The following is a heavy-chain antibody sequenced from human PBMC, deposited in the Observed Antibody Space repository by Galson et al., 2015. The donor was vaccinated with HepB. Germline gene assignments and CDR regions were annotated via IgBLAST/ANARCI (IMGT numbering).Heavy chain of an antibody. CDR1: GYRFTTFW. V-gene: IGHV5-10-1*01. Sequence: QSGAEVKKPGESLRISCNGSGYRFTTFWISWVRQKPGKGLEWMGRIDPSDSKTNYSPSFQGHVTISADKSISTAHLQWSSLEASDSAMYYCVSHRAVSGTGVVDYWGRGTLVTVSP. CDR3: VSHRAVSGTGVVDY. CDR2: IDPSDSKT. J-gene: IGHJ4*02. D-gene: IGHD6-19*01.